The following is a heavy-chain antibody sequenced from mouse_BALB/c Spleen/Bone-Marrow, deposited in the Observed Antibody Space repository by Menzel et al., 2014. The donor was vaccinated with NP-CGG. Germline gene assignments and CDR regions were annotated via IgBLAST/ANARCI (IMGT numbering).Heavy chain of an antibody. V-gene: IGHV1-69*02. CDR3: TRGTRYYFDY. CDR2: IYPSDSYT. J-gene: IGHJ2*02. Sequence: LQQSGAELVRPGASVKLSCKASGYTFTSYWINWVKQRPGQGLEWIGNIYPSDSYTNYNQKFKDKATLTVDKSSSTAYMQLSSPTSEDSAVYYCTRGTRYYFDYWGQSTSLTVSS. D-gene: IGHD3-3*01. CDR1: GYTFTSYW.